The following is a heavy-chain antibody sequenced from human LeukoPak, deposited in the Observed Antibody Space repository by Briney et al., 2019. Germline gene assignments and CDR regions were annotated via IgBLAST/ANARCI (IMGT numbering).Heavy chain of an antibody. D-gene: IGHD4-23*01. CDR2: IYYSGST. CDR1: GGSISSSSYY. V-gene: IGHV4-39*07. Sequence: SETLSLTCTVSGGSISSSSYYWGWIRQPPGKGLEWIGSIYYSGSTNYNPSLKSRVTISVDTSKNQFSLKLSSVTAADTAVYYCARDNSDDYGGKMGAFDIWGQGTMVTVSS. J-gene: IGHJ3*02. CDR3: ARDNSDDYGGKMGAFDI.